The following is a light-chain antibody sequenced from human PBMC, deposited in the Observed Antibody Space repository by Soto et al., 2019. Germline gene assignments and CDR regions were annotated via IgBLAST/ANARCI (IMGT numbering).Light chain of an antibody. CDR2: DAS. CDR3: QQRSNWPPFT. V-gene: IGKV3-11*01. Sequence: LVSTQSPATLSLSPGERATLSRRASQSVSSYLAWYQQKPGRAPRLLIYDASNRATGIPARFSGSGSGTDFTLTISSLEPEDFAVYYCQQRSNWPPFTFGQGARLEI. CDR1: QSVSSY. J-gene: IGKJ5*01.